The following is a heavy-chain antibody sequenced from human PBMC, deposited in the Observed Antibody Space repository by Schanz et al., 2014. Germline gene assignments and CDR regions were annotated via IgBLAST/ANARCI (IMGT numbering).Heavy chain of an antibody. Sequence: EVQLLESGGGLVQPGGSLRLSCAASGFTFSSYAMSWVRQAPGKGPEWVSYISGSSRTIYYADSMKGRFTVSRDNAENALYLQMNSLRAEDTGLYFCARGGSGSHYRLDYWGQGTLVTVSS. V-gene: IGHV3-48*01. CDR2: ISGSSRTI. CDR3: ARGGSGSHYRLDY. D-gene: IGHD1-26*01. J-gene: IGHJ4*02. CDR1: GFTFSSYA.